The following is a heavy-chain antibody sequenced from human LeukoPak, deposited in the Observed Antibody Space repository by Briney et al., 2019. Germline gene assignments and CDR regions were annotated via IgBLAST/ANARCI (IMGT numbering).Heavy chain of an antibody. J-gene: IGHJ4*02. Sequence: HPGGSLRLSCAASGFTFSSYEMNWVRQAPGKGLEWVSYISSSSSTIYYADSVKGRFTISRDNAKNSLYLQMNSLRAEDTAVYYCARLSTIFGVVGPQVLDYWGQGTLVTVSS. D-gene: IGHD3-3*01. V-gene: IGHV3-48*01. CDR3: ARLSTIFGVVGPQVLDY. CDR2: ISSSSSTI. CDR1: GFTFSSYE.